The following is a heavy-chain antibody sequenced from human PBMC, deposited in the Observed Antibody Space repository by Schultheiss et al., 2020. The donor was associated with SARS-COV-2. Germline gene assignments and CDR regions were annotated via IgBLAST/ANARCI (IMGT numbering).Heavy chain of an antibody. CDR1: GGSISSSNW. Sequence: SETLSLTCAVSGGSISSSNWWSWVRQPPGKGLEWIGEIYHSGSTNYNPSLKSRVTISVDKSKNQFSLKLSSVTAADTAVYYCARGGNPPYSSGWEGDAFDIWGQGTMVTVSS. J-gene: IGHJ3*02. D-gene: IGHD6-19*01. CDR3: ARGGNPPYSSGWEGDAFDI. CDR2: IYHSGST. V-gene: IGHV4-4*02.